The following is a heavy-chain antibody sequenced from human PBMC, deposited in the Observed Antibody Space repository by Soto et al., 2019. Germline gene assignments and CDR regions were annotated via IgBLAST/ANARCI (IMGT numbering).Heavy chain of an antibody. V-gene: IGHV3-30*18. CDR3: AKARSGGNCYSCRGGFNY. CDR1: GFAFSSYG. CDR2: ILYDGSNK. D-gene: IGHD2-15*01. J-gene: IGHJ4*02. Sequence: QVQLVESGGGVVQPGRSLRLSCAASGFAFSSYGMHWVRQAPGKGLEWVVTILYDGSNKYYADSVKGRFTISRDNSKNTLSLQMNSLRAEDTAVYYCAKARSGGNCYSCRGGFNYWGQGTLVTVSS.